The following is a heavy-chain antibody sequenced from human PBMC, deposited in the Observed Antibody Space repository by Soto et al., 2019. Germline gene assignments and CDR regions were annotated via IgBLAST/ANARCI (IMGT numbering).Heavy chain of an antibody. Sequence: SETLSFTCTVSGGSISSGGYYWSWIRQHPGKGLEWIGYIYYSGSTYYNPSLKSRVTISVDTSKNQFSLKLSSVTAVDTAVYYCARNGASSSWYGYFDYWGQGTLVTVSS. J-gene: IGHJ4*02. CDR3: ARNGASSSWYGYFDY. D-gene: IGHD6-13*01. CDR1: GGSISSGGYY. CDR2: IYYSGST. V-gene: IGHV4-31*03.